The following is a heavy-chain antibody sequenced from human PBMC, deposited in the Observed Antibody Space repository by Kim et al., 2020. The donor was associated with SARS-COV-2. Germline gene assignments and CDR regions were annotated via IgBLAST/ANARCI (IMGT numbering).Heavy chain of an antibody. Sequence: YIYYADSVKGRFTISRDNAKNSLYLQMNSLRAEDTAVYYCARLVGYEFDYWGQGTLVTVSS. CDR2: YI. D-gene: IGHD2-8*02. J-gene: IGHJ4*02. CDR3: ARLVGYEFDY. V-gene: IGHV3-21*01.